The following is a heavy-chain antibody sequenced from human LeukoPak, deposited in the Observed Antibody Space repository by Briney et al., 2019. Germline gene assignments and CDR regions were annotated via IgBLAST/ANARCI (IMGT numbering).Heavy chain of an antibody. Sequence: GGSLRLSCTASGFSYSGHWMHWARHLPGKGLVWVSRISPTGSTTSYADSVKGRFTVSRDNAKNTLYLQVNNLRAEDTAVYYCARGPNSNWSGLDFWGQGTLLTVSS. J-gene: IGHJ4*02. CDR3: ARGPNSNWSGLDF. V-gene: IGHV3-74*01. CDR2: ISPTGSTT. D-gene: IGHD6-6*01. CDR1: GFSYSGHW.